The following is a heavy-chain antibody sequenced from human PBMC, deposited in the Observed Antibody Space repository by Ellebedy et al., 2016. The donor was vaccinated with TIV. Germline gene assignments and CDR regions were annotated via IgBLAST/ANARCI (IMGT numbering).Heavy chain of an antibody. J-gene: IGHJ6*02. CDR1: EFSFSSYA. V-gene: IGHV3-23*01. CDR2: ISGRGDTT. Sequence: GESLKISCAASEFSFSSYAMSWVRQAPGKGLEWVSTISGRGDTTYYADSVKGRFTISRDNSNNTVYLQMNSLRADDTAMYYCARAREPGYFAYYYYGMDVWGQGTTVTVSS. CDR3: ARAREPGYFAYYYYGMDV. D-gene: IGHD3-9*01.